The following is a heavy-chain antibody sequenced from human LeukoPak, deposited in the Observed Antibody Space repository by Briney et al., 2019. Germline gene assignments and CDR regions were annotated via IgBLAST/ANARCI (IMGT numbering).Heavy chain of an antibody. CDR3: ARQYYDVLTGFYIHFDY. D-gene: IGHD3-9*01. CDR2: IWPGDSDT. Sequence: GESLKISCKGSGHSFTSYWIGWVRQMPGQGLEWLGIIWPGDSDTKYSPSFQGQVTISVDKSINTAYLQWSSLKASDTAIYYCARQYYDVLTGFYIHFDYWGQGTLVTVSS. J-gene: IGHJ4*02. CDR1: GHSFTSYW. V-gene: IGHV5-51*01.